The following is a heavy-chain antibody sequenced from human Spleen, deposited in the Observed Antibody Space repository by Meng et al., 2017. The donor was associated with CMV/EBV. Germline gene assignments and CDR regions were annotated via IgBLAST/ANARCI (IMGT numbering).Heavy chain of an antibody. CDR2: ISSSASTI. V-gene: IGHV3-48*03. CDR3: ARVYSSSWGGAFDI. CDR1: GFIFEDYG. D-gene: IGHD6-13*01. J-gene: IGHJ3*02. Sequence: GESLKISCVASGFIFEDYGMSWVRQVPGKGLEWVSYISSSASTIYYADSVKGRFTVSRDNAKNSLSLQMNSLRAEDTAIHYCARVYSSSWGGAFDIWGQGTMVTVSS.